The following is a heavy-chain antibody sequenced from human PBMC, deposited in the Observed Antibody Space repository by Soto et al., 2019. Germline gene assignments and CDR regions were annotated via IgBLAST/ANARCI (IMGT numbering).Heavy chain of an antibody. V-gene: IGHV3-74*01. J-gene: IGHJ4*02. Sequence: EVQLVESGGGLVQPGGSLRLSCAASGFTFRSYWMQWVRQAPGKGLVWVSWINSDGSSTSYADSVKGRFTISRDNAKNTQYRQMNSLRAEDTAVYYCASGGSSLNFDSWGQGTLVTVAS. D-gene: IGHD6-6*01. CDR3: ASGGSSLNFDS. CDR2: INSDGSST. CDR1: GFTFRSYW.